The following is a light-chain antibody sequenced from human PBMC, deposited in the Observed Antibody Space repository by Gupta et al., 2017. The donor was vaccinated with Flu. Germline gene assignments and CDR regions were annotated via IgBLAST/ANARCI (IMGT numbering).Light chain of an antibody. CDR2: WAS. CDR1: QPVLFSSNNKNY. Sequence: DILMTQSPDSLAVSLGERAPINCKSSQPVLFSSNNKNYLAWYQRKPGQPPRLLIYWASTREFGVPDRFSGSGSGTEFTLTINRLKAEDFAVYFCQQYCKLPLTFGQGTKLEIK. CDR3: QQYCKLPLT. J-gene: IGKJ2*01. V-gene: IGKV4-1*01.